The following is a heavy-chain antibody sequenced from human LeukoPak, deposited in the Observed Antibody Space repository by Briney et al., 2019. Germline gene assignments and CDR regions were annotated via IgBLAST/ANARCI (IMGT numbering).Heavy chain of an antibody. D-gene: IGHD3-22*01. Sequence: PGGSLRLSCAASGFTFSSYSMNWVRQAPGKGLEWVSSISSSSSYIYYADSVKGRFTISRDNAKNSLYLQMNSLRAEDTAVYYCARAHSPEPYYYGSSVRGTSGYWGQGTLVTVSS. CDR3: ARAHSPEPYYYGSSVRGTSGY. CDR1: GFTFSSYS. J-gene: IGHJ4*02. CDR2: ISSSSSYI. V-gene: IGHV3-21*01.